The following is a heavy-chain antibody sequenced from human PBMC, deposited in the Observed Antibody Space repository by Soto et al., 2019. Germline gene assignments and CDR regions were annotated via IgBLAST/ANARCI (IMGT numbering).Heavy chain of an antibody. J-gene: IGHJ4*02. V-gene: IGHV1-69*12. CDR1: GSTFSCYA. D-gene: IGHD3-22*01. Sequence: QVQLVQSGAEVKKPGSSVKVSCKASGSTFSCYAISWVRQAPGQGLEWMGGIIPIFGTANYAQKFQGRVTITADESTSTAYMELSSLRSEDTAVYYCARFRNYYDSSGNDYWGQGTLVTVSS. CDR3: ARFRNYYDSSGNDY. CDR2: IIPIFGTA.